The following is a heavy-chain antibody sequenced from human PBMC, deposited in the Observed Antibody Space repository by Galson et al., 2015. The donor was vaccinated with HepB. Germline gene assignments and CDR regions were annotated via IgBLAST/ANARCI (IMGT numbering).Heavy chain of an antibody. V-gene: IGHV1-46*01. CDR3: ARSGGGDIGHYYYGMDV. CDR1: GCTFTTYW. J-gene: IGHJ6*02. D-gene: IGHD3-10*01. Sequence: SVKVSCKASGCTFTTYWMQWVRQAPGLGPEWMGKINPNSRSTTYAQKFQGRVTMTRDTSTSTVYMELSRLRSEDTAVYYCARSGGGDIGHYYYGMDVWGQGTAVTVSS. CDR2: INPNSRST.